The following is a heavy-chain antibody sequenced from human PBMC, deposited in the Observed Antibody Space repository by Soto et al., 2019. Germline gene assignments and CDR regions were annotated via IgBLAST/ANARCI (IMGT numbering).Heavy chain of an antibody. V-gene: IGHV4-39*07. CDR2: IYYSGST. CDR1: GGSISSSSYY. J-gene: IGHJ4*02. Sequence: SETLSLTCTVSGGSISSSSYYWGWIRQPPGKGLEWIGSIYYSGSTYYNPSLKSRVTISVDTSKNQFSLKLSSVTAADTAVYYCARLPYDILTGYPSPFDYWGQGTLVTVSS. D-gene: IGHD3-9*01. CDR3: ARLPYDILTGYPSPFDY.